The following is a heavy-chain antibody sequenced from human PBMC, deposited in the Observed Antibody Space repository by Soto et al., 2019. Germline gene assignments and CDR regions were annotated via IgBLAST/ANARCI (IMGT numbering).Heavy chain of an antibody. CDR3: ARGDYGDYSYFDS. CDR1: DGSIVCSSYS. CDR2: IYHSGST. Sequence: SVTLSLSCAVADGSIVCSSYSLRWIRQPPGKGLEWLGYIYHSGSTYYNPSLKSRVTISVDRSKKEFSLRLSSVTAADTAVYYCARGDYGDYSYFDSWGRGTPVPVSS. D-gene: IGHD4-17*01. J-gene: IGHJ4*02. V-gene: IGHV4-30-2*01.